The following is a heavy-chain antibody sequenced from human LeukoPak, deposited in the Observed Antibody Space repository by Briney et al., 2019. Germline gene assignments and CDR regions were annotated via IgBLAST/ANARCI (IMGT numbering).Heavy chain of an antibody. Sequence: SQTLSLTCAISGDNVSSNSGAWHWIRQSPSRGLEWMGRTYYRSKWYNDYALSVRGRITITSDTSKNQASLQLISVTPEDTAVYFCAREGPGYYWYFYLWGRGTLVSVSS. V-gene: IGHV6-1*01. D-gene: IGHD3-9*01. CDR2: TYYRSKWYN. J-gene: IGHJ2*01. CDR1: GDNVSSNSGA. CDR3: AREGPGYYWYFYL.